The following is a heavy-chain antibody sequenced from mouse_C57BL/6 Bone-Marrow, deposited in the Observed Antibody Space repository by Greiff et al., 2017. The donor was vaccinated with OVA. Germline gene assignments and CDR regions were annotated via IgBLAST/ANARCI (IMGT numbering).Heavy chain of an antibody. Sequence: QVQLQQPGAELVMPGASVKLSCKASGYTFTSYLMHWVKQRPGQGLEWIGEIDPSDSYTNYNQKFKGKSTLTVDKSSSTAYMQLSSLTSEDSAVYYCARANYYDYDPDYWGQGTTLTVSS. V-gene: IGHV1-69*01. J-gene: IGHJ2*01. CDR3: ARANYYDYDPDY. CDR2: IDPSDSYT. CDR1: GYTFTSYL. D-gene: IGHD2-4*01.